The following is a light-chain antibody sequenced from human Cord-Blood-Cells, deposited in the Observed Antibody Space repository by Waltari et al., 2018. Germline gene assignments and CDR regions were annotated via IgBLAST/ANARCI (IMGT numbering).Light chain of an antibody. V-gene: IGLV2-14*01. CDR3: SSYTSSSPYV. J-gene: IGLJ1*01. Sequence: QSALTQPASVSGSPGPSITISCTGTSSDVGGYNYVSWYHQHPGKAPKLMIYDVSNRPSGVSNRFSGSKSGNTASLTISGLQAEDEADYYCSSYTSSSPYVFGTGTKVTVL. CDR2: DVS. CDR1: SSDVGGYNY.